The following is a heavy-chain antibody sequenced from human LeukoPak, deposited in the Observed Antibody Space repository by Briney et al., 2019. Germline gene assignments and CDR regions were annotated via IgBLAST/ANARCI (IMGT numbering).Heavy chain of an antibody. J-gene: IGHJ4*02. CDR3: ARGPADAMGFDY. CDR1: GGSISSYY. CDR2: IYYSGST. Sequence: PSETLSLTCTVSGGSISSYYWSWIRQPPGKGLEWIGYIYYSGSTNYNPSLKSRVTISVDTSKNQFSLKLSSVTAADTAVYYCARGPADAMGFDYWGQGTLVTVSS. D-gene: IGHD2-2*01. V-gene: IGHV4-59*01.